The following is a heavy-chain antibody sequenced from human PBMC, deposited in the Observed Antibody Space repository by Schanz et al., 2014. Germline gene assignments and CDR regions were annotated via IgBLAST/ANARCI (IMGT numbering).Heavy chain of an antibody. CDR3: ARPRFDYGEVDY. CDR2: IWSDGSTK. V-gene: IGHV3-33*01. CDR1: GFSLNTYG. D-gene: IGHD4-17*01. Sequence: VQLMESGGGVVQPGTSLILSCSVSGFSLNTYGMHWVRQAPGKGPEWVAVIWSDGSTKYYADSVRGRFTISRDRFQNTLYLRMSSLRAEDTAVYYCARPRFDYGEVDYWGQGTLVTVSS. J-gene: IGHJ4*02.